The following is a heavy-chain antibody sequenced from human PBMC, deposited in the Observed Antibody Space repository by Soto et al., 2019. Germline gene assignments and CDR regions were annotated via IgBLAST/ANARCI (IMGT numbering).Heavy chain of an antibody. CDR2: IIPIFGTA. CDR1: GGTFSSYA. CDR3: ARMWRFALHEHHPPYGMDV. V-gene: IGHV1-69*01. D-gene: IGHD2-21*01. J-gene: IGHJ6*02. Sequence: QVQLVQSGAEVKKPGSSVKVSCKASGGTFSSYAISWVRQAPGQGLEWMGGIIPIFGTANYAQKFQGRVTITAEESTSTAYMGLSSLRSEDTAVYYCARMWRFALHEHHPPYGMDVWGQGTTVTVSS.